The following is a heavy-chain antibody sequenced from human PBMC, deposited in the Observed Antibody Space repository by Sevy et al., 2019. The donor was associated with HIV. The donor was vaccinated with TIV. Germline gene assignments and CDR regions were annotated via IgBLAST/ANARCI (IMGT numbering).Heavy chain of an antibody. V-gene: IGHV3-53*01. D-gene: IGHD3-22*01. CDR1: GFTVSDNH. CDR3: ARDRVTYYYDSSGYYTSGYGMDV. CDR2: IYSSDRT. J-gene: IGHJ6*02. Sequence: GGSLRLSCAASGFTVSDNHMNWVRQAPGKGLEWVSVIYSSDRTDYADSVKGRFTVSRDNSKNTLYLQMNSLRAEDTAVYYCARDRVTYYYDSSGYYTSGYGMDVWGQGNTVTVSS.